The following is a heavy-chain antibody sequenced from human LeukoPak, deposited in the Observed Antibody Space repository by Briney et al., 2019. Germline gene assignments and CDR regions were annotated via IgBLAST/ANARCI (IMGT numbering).Heavy chain of an antibody. Sequence: GASVKVSCKASGGTFSSYAISWVRQAPGQGLEWMGGIIPIFGTANYAQKFQGRVTITADKSTSTAYMELSSLRSEDTAVYYCAKDGFERGDDTDYMDVWGKGTTVTVSS. V-gene: IGHV1-69*06. CDR1: GGTFSSYA. J-gene: IGHJ6*03. D-gene: IGHD3-22*01. CDR2: IIPIFGTA. CDR3: AKDGFERGDDTDYMDV.